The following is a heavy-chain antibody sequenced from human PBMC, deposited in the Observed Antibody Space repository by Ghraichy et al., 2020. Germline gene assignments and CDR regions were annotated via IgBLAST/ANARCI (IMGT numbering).Heavy chain of an antibody. CDR3: ARDYDLWGYGMDV. D-gene: IGHD3-3*01. Sequence: SETLSLTCTVSGGSISSYYWSWIRQPPGKGLEWIGYMFYSGSTNYNPSLKSRVTISIDTSKNQFSLKLTSVTAADTALYYCARDYDLWGYGMDVWGQGTTVTVSS. CDR2: MFYSGST. CDR1: GGSISSYY. J-gene: IGHJ6*02. V-gene: IGHV4-59*01.